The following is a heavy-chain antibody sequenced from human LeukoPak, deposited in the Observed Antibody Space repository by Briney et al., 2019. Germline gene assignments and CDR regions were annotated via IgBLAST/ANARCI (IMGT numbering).Heavy chain of an antibody. V-gene: IGHV3-11*01. CDR3: ARRGIAAAKRGFDP. CDR2: ISSSGSTI. J-gene: IGHJ5*02. Sequence: KPGGSLRLSCAASGFTFSDYYMSWIRQAPGKGLEWVSYISSSGSTIYYADSVKGRFTISRDNAKNSPYLQMNSLRAEDTAVYYCARRGIAAAKRGFDPWGQGTLVTVSS. D-gene: IGHD6-13*01. CDR1: GFTFSDYY.